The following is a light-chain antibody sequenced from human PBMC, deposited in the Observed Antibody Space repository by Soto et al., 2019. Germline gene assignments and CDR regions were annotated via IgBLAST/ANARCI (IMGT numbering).Light chain of an antibody. V-gene: IGKV3-15*01. CDR1: QSVNSH. Sequence: EIVMTQSPATLSVSPGERAALSCRASQSVNSHLAWYQQKPGQAPTLLMNEASTRATGIPARFSGSGSGTEFSLTISGLQSDDFAVYYCQQYKTWPTFGQGTKVELK. CDR3: QQYKTWPT. J-gene: IGKJ1*01. CDR2: EAS.